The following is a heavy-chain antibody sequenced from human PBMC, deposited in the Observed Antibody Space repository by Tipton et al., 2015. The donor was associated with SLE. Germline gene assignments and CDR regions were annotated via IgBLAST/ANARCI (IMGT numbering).Heavy chain of an antibody. CDR1: GGSISSGSYY. J-gene: IGHJ4*02. CDR2: IYDSGST. V-gene: IGHV4-61*10. D-gene: IGHD4-11*01. CDR3: ARRSTRDDY. Sequence: TLSLTCTVSGGSISSGSYYWSWFRQPAGKGLEWIGFIYDSGSTSYNPSLNSRVTISVDTSKNQLSLNLSSVTAADTAVYYCARRSTRDDYWGQGTLVTVSS.